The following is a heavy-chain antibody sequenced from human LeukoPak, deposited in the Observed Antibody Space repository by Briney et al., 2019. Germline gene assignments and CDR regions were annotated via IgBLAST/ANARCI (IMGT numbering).Heavy chain of an antibody. CDR2: IYYSGST. CDR1: GGSISSSSYY. V-gene: IGHV4-39*07. J-gene: IGHJ6*03. CDR3: AREEPYDIQYYYYYYMDV. D-gene: IGHD3-9*01. Sequence: NPSETLSLTCTVSGGSISSSSYYWGWIRQPPGKGLEWIGSIYYSGSTNYNPSLKSRVTISVDTSKNQFSLKLSSVTAADTAVYYCAREEPYDIQYYYYYYMDVWGKGTTVTISS.